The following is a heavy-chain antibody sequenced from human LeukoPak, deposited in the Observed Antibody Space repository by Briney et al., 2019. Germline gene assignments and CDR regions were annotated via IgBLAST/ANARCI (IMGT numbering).Heavy chain of an antibody. CDR3: ARDWGVGGRPGYMDV. V-gene: IGHV4-59*11. CDR2: IYYSGNT. Sequence: SETLSLTCTVSGGSISSHYWSWIRQPPGKGLEWIGYIYYSGNTNYNPSLKSRVTILVDTSKNQVSLKLSSVTAADTAVYFCARDWGVGGRPGYMDVWGKGTTVTVSS. J-gene: IGHJ6*03. D-gene: IGHD6-6*01. CDR1: GGSISSHY.